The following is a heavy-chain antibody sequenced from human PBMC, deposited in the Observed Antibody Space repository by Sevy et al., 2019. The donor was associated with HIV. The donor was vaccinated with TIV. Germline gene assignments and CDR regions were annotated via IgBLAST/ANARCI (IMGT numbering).Heavy chain of an antibody. D-gene: IGHD6-19*01. CDR2: IRSKAYGGIT. V-gene: IGHV3-49*03. Sequence: GGSLRLSCTASGFTFGDYAMSWFRQAPGKGLEWVGFIRSKAYGGITEYAASVKGRFTISRDDSKSIAYLQMNSLKTEDTAVYYCTRDQGSSGWYKPGSYWGQGTLVTVSS. CDR1: GFTFGDYA. J-gene: IGHJ4*02. CDR3: TRDQGSSGWYKPGSY.